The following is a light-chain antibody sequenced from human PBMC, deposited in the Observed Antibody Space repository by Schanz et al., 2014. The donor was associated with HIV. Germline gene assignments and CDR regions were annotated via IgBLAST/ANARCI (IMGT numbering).Light chain of an antibody. V-gene: IGLV1-44*01. CDR3: AAWDDRLKGWV. CDR2: ANM. CDR1: SSNIGINT. J-gene: IGLJ3*02. Sequence: QSVLTQPPSVSGTPGQRVTILCSGSSSNIGINTVNWYQHLPGTAPKLLMYANMERPSGVPDRFSGSGSGTSASLAISGLQSEDEADYYCAAWDDRLKGWVFGGGTKLTVL.